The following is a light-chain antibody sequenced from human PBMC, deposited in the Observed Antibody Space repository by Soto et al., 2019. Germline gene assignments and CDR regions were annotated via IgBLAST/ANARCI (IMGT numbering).Light chain of an antibody. J-gene: IGLJ1*01. V-gene: IGLV2-8*01. CDR1: SSDVGRYNY. CDR3: SSYAGSSHYV. CDR2: EVS. Sequence: QSALTQPPSASGSPGQSVTISCTGTSSDVGRYNYISWYQQRPGKAPKLMIYEVSKRPSGVPDRFSGSKSGNTASLTVSGLQAEDEADYYCSSYAGSSHYVFGTGTKLTVL.